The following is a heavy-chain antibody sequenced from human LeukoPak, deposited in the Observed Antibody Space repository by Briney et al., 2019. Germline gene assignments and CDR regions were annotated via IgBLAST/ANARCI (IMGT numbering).Heavy chain of an antibody. CDR2: IYYSGST. CDR1: GGSISSGDYY. J-gene: IGHJ3*02. Sequence: SQTLSLTCTVSGGSISSGDYYWSWIRQPPGKGLEWIGYIYYSGSTYYNPSLKSRVTISVDTSKNQFSLKLSSVTAADTAVYYCARRWKDSSGYYYVGDAFDIWGQGTMVTVSS. CDR3: ARRWKDSSGYYYVGDAFDI. V-gene: IGHV4-30-4*08. D-gene: IGHD3-22*01.